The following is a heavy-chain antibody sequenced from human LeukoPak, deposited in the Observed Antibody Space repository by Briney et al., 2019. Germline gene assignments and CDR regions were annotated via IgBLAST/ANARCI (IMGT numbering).Heavy chain of an antibody. CDR3: AREYYDLSTRY. CDR1: GYTFTGYY. V-gene: IGHV1-2*02. Sequence: ASVKVSCKASGYTFTGYYMHWVRQAPGQGLEWMGWINPNSGGTNYSQKFQGSVTMTRDTSISTAYTELGRLGTDDTAVDYCAREYYDLSTRYWGQATLVTVSS. CDR2: INPNSGGT. J-gene: IGHJ4*02. D-gene: IGHD3-9*01.